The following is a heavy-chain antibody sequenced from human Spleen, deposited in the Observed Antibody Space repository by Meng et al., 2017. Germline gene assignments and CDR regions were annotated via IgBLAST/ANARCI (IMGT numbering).Heavy chain of an antibody. CDR2: TYYRSKWYN. Sequence: SQTLSLTCAISGDSVSNNSAAWNSIRQSPSRGLEWLGRTYYRSKWYNDYAVSVKSRITINPDTSKNQFSLQLNSVTPEDTAVYYCARASATTTTISQYYFDYWGQGTLVTVSS. CDR1: GDSVSNNSAA. V-gene: IGHV6-1*01. D-gene: IGHD5-24*01. CDR3: ARASATTTTISQYYFDY. J-gene: IGHJ4*02.